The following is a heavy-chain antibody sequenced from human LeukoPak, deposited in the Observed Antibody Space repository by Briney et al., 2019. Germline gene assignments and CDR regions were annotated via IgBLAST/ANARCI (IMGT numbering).Heavy chain of an antibody. V-gene: IGHV1-24*01. Sequence: ASVKVSCKVSGYTLTELSMHWVRQAPGKGLEWMGGFDPEDGETIYAQKFQGRVTMTEDTSTDTAYMELSSLRSEDTAVYYCATETGYSNYFNYYYGMDVWGQGTTVTVSS. CDR1: GYTLTELS. CDR3: ATETGYSNYFNYYYGMDV. CDR2: FDPEDGET. D-gene: IGHD4-11*01. J-gene: IGHJ6*02.